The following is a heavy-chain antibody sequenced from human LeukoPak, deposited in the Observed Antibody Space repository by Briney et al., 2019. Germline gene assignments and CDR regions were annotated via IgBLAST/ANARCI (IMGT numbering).Heavy chain of an antibody. Sequence: PGGSLRLSCAASGFTFSNYAMHWVRQAPGKGLEWVSYISSSGSIIYSADSVKGRFTVSRDTARNSLYLQMNSLRAEDTAVYYCARTGYGYNYFDYWGQGTLVTVSS. CDR2: ISSSGSII. V-gene: IGHV3-48*01. J-gene: IGHJ4*02. CDR1: GFTFSNYA. D-gene: IGHD3-16*01. CDR3: ARTGYGYNYFDY.